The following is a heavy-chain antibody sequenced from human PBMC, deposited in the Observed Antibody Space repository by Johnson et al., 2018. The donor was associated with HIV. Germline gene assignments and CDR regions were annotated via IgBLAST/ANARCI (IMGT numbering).Heavy chain of an antibody. CDR3: TTGISWFGAITFDI. CDR1: GFTFSSYD. J-gene: IGHJ3*02. V-gene: IGHV3-20*04. Sequence: VQLVESGGGLVQPGGSLRLSCAASGFTFSSYDMHWVRPATGKGLEWVSGINWTGGRTDAADSVKGRFTISSDNVKHSLYLQMNSLKTEDTAVYYCTTGISWFGAITFDIWGQGTMVTVSS. CDR2: INWTGGRT. D-gene: IGHD3-10*01.